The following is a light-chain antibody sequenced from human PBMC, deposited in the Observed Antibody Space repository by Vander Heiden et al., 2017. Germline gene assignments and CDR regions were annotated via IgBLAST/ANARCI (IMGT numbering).Light chain of an antibody. CDR1: QSVSSSY. CDR3: QQYGRA. CDR2: GAS. Sequence: EIVLTQSPGTLSLSPGERATLSCRASQSVSSSYLAWDQQKPGQAPRLLIYGASSRATGIPDRVSGSGSGTDFTLTISRLEPEDFAVYYGQQYGRAFGQGTKVEIK. J-gene: IGKJ1*01. V-gene: IGKV3-20*01.